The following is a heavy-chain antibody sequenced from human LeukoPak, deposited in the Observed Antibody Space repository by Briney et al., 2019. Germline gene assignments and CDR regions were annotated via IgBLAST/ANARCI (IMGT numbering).Heavy chain of an antibody. D-gene: IGHD3-22*01. CDR1: GGSFSGYY. CDR3: ARGHYDSSGYYFRGVDY. CDR2: INHSGST. J-gene: IGHJ4*02. V-gene: IGHV4-34*01. Sequence: SETLSLTCAVYGGSFSGYYWSWIRQPPGKGLEWIGEINHSGSTNYNPSLKSRVTISVDTSKNQFSLKLNSVTAADAAVYFCARGHYDSSGYYFRGVDYWGQGTLVTVSS.